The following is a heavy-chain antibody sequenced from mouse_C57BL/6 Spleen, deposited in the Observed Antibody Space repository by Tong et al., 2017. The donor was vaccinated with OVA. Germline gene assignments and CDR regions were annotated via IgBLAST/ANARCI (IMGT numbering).Heavy chain of an antibody. CDR2: ISDGGSYT. V-gene: IGHV5-4*02. CDR1: GFTFSDYY. Sequence: EVQLQESGGGLVKPGGSLKLSCAASGFTFSDYYMYWVRQTPEKRLEWVATISDGGSYTYYPDSVKGRFTISRDNAKNNLYLQMSSLKSEDTAMYYCARYSYYFDYWGQGTTLTVSS. CDR3: ARYSYYFDY. J-gene: IGHJ2*01.